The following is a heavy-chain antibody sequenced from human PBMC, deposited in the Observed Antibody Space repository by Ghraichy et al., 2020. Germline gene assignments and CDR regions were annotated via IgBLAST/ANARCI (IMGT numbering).Heavy chain of an antibody. CDR1: GYIITSYD. D-gene: IGHD5-12*01. V-gene: IGHV1-8*03. Sequence: ASVKVSCKASGYIITSYDINWVRQATGQGLEWMGWMNPDSGNTGYAQKFQGRVTFTRNTSISTAYMELSSLRSDDTAVYYCARAIKGGTYPLYNWFDPWGQGTLVTVSS. CDR2: MNPDSGNT. CDR3: ARAIKGGTYPLYNWFDP. J-gene: IGHJ5*02.